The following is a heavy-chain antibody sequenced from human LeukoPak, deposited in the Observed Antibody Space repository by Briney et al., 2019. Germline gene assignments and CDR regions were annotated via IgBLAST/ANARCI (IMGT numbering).Heavy chain of an antibody. J-gene: IGHJ4*02. Sequence: GGSLRLSCAASGFTFSSYAMNWVRQAPGKGLEWVSSISEGGENTHYADSVKGRFTISRDNSQSTLFLQMTSLRAEDTAVYYCAEQWVDCWGQGTLVTVSS. CDR2: ISEGGENT. V-gene: IGHV3-23*01. CDR1: GFTFSSYA. CDR3: AEQWVDC. D-gene: IGHD1-26*01.